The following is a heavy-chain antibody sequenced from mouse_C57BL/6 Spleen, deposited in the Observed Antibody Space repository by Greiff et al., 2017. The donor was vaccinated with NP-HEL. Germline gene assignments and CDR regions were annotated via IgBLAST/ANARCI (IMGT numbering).Heavy chain of an antibody. CDR1: GFTFSSYG. CDR3: ARHFYDYDGDYYAMDY. J-gene: IGHJ4*01. D-gene: IGHD2-4*01. V-gene: IGHV5-6*01. Sequence: EVQLVESGGDLVKPGGSLKLSCAASGFTFSSYGMSWVRQTPDKRLEWVATISSGGSYTYYPDSVKGRFTISRDNAKNTLYLQMSSLKSEDTAMYYCARHFYDYDGDYYAMDYWGQGTSVTVSS. CDR2: ISSGGSYT.